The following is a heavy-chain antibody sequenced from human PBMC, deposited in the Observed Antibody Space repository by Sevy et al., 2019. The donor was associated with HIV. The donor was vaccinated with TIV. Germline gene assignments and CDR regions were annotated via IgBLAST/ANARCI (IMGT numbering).Heavy chain of an antibody. Sequence: GESLKISCAASGLRFNSYAMSWVRQAPGKGLEWVASIFNDGKTKYYGDPVKGRFTISRDDSKNTLYLQMDSLRAEDTAVYYCARESGSDWYLDSWGQGTLVTVSS. CDR3: ARESGSDWYLDS. CDR2: IFNDGKTK. CDR1: GLRFNSYA. D-gene: IGHD2-21*02. V-gene: IGHV3-33*08. J-gene: IGHJ4*02.